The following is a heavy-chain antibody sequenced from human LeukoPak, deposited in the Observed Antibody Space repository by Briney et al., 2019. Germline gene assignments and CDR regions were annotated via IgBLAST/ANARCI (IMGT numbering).Heavy chain of an antibody. CDR2: IYYSGST. CDR1: GGSISSGGYY. J-gene: IGHJ4*02. D-gene: IGHD5-12*01. CDR3: AATRVATTQIDY. V-gene: IGHV4-31*03. Sequence: SQTLSLTCTVSGGSISSGGYYWSWIRQHPGKGLEWIGYIYYSGSTYYNPSLKSRVTISVDTSKNQFSLKLSSVTAADTAVYYCAATRVATTQIDYWGQGTLVTVSS.